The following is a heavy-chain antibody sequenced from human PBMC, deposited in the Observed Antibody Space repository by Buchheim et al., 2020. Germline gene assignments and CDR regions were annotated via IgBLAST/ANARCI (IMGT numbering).Heavy chain of an antibody. V-gene: IGHV4-39*01. J-gene: IGHJ4*02. CDR3: ARPTTVTPYYFDY. CDR2: IYYSGST. Sequence: QLQLQESGPGLVKPSETLSLTCTVSGGSISSSSYYWGWIRQPPGKGLEWIGSIYYSGSTYYNPSLKSRVTISVDTSKNQFSLKVCSVTAADTAVYYCARPTTVTPYYFDYWGQETL. CDR1: GGSISSSSYY. D-gene: IGHD4-17*01.